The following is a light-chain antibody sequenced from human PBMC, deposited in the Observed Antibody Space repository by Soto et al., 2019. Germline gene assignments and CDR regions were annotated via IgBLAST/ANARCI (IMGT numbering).Light chain of an antibody. CDR2: DVS. CDR1: TSDVGDYNL. CDR3: SSYTSSNTLYV. Sequence: QSALTQPASVSGSPGQPIAISCTGTTSDVGDYNLVSWYQQHPGKAPKLMIYDVSNRPSGISDRFSASKSGNTASLTISGLQAEDEADYYCSSYTSSNTLYVFGTGTQLTVL. V-gene: IGLV2-14*01. J-gene: IGLJ1*01.